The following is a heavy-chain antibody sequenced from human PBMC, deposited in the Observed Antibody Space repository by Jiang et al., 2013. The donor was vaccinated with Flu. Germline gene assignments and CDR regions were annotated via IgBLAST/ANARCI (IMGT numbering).Heavy chain of an antibody. CDR1: DGSISSYY. Sequence: GSGLVKPTETLSLTCTVSDGSISSYYWSWIRQPPGKGLEWIGFISDSGSTTYNPSLKSRITISVDTSKSQFSLNLRSVTAADTAVYYCVRVDASSASSPIYFSGLDVWGQGPRSPSP. CDR3: VRVDASSASSPIYFSGLDV. J-gene: IGHJ6*02. CDR2: ISDSGST. D-gene: IGHD6-6*01. V-gene: IGHV4-59*08.